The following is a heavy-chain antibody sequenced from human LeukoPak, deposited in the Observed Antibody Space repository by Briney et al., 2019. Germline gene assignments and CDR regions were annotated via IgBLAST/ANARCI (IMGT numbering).Heavy chain of an antibody. Sequence: PSETLSLTCTVSGGSISSYYWSWIRQPAGKGLEWIGRIYTSGSTNYNPSLKSRVTMSVDTSKNQFPLKLSSVTAADTAVYYCARDGYDFWSGYYYFDYWGQGTLVTVSS. CDR2: IYTSGST. CDR1: GGSISSYY. J-gene: IGHJ4*02. V-gene: IGHV4-4*07. D-gene: IGHD3-3*01. CDR3: ARDGYDFWSGYYYFDY.